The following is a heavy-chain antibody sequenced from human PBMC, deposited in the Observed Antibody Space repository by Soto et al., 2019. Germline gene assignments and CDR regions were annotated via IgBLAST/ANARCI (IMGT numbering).Heavy chain of an antibody. V-gene: IGHV4-31*03. D-gene: IGHD5-12*01. CDR3: AREGYSGYDYYYYMDV. Sequence: QVQLQESGPGLVKPSQTLSLTCTVSGGSISSGGYYWSWIRQHPGKGLEWIGYIYYSGSTYYNPSLKSRVTISVDPSKNQFSLKLSSVTAADTAVYYCAREGYSGYDYYYYMDVWGKGTTVTVSS. CDR2: IYYSGST. J-gene: IGHJ6*03. CDR1: GGSISSGGYY.